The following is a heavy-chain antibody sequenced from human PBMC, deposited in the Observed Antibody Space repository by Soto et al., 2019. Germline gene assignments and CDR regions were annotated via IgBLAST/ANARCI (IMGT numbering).Heavy chain of an antibody. CDR2: INAGNGNT. Sequence: ASVKVSCKASGYTFTSYAMHWVRQAPRQRLEWMGWINAGNGNTKYSQKFQGRVTITRDTSASTAYMELSSLRSEDTAVYYCARGTVVVAAAFDYWGQGILVTVSS. V-gene: IGHV1-3*01. CDR3: ARGTVVVAAAFDY. D-gene: IGHD2-15*01. CDR1: GYTFTSYA. J-gene: IGHJ4*02.